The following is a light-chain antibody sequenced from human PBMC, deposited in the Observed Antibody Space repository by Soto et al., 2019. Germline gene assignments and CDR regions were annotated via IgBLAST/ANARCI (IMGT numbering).Light chain of an antibody. CDR3: GSWDSSLSAYV. J-gene: IGLJ1*01. Sequence: QSVLAQPPSVSAAPGQRVTISCSGSSSNIGGNSVSWYQQLPGTAPKLLIYDADKRPSGIPTRFSGSKSGTSATLGITGFQTGDEADYYCGSWDSSLSAYVFGTGTRSPS. V-gene: IGLV1-51*01. CDR2: DAD. CDR1: SSNIGGNS.